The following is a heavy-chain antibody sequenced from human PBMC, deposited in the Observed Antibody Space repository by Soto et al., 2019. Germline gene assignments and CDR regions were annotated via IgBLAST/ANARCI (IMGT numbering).Heavy chain of an antibody. J-gene: IGHJ4*01. V-gene: IGHV3-23*01. CDR2: ISVSGANT. CDR3: AKDLGLGVIYGYPHDC. Sequence: DVQLLDSGGGLVQPGGSLRLSCAASGFNFNNYAMSWVRQAPGKGLEWVSTISVSGANTYYADSVKGRFTISRDDSKNTLDLQMNRLGAEDTAVYYCAKDLGLGVIYGYPHDCWGHGTLVTVSS. D-gene: IGHD5-18*01. CDR1: GFNFNNYA.